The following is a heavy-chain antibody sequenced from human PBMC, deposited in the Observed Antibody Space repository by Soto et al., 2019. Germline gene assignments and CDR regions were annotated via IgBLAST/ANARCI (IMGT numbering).Heavy chain of an antibody. J-gene: IGHJ6*02. CDR3: AKAFVGATTYYYGMDV. V-gene: IGHV3-23*01. Sequence: EGSLRLSCAASGFIFSSYAMSWVRQAPGKGLEWVSAISGSGGSTYYADSVKGRFTISRDNSKNTLSLQMNSLRTEDTAVFYCAKAFVGATTYYYGMDVWGQGTTVTVSS. D-gene: IGHD1-26*01. CDR1: GFIFSSYA. CDR2: ISGSGGST.